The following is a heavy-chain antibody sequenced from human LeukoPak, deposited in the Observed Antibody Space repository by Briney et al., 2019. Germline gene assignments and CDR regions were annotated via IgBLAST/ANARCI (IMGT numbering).Heavy chain of an antibody. CDR3: ARGLVPSDAFDI. CDR2: ISSSSSYI. CDR1: GFTFSSYS. V-gene: IGHV3-21*01. J-gene: IGHJ3*02. D-gene: IGHD6-6*01. Sequence: GGSLRLSCAASGFTFSSYSMNWVRQAPGKGLEWVSSISSSSSYIYCADSVKGRFTISRDNAKNSLYLQMNSLRAEDTAVYYCARGLVPSDAFDIWGQGTMVTVSS.